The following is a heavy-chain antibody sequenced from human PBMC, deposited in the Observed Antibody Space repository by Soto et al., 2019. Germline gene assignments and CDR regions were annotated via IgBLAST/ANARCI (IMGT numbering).Heavy chain of an antibody. CDR1: GFTFSSYS. CDR2: ISSSSSYI. CDR3: ARSYGNRGGHDLVY. V-gene: IGHV3-21*01. Sequence: PGGSLRLSCAASGFTFSSYSMNWVRPAPGKGLEWVSSISSSSSYIYYADSVKGRFTISRDNAKNSLYLQMNSLRAEDTAVYYCARSYGNRGGHDLVYWGQGTLVTVSS. J-gene: IGHJ4*02. D-gene: IGHD5-12*01.